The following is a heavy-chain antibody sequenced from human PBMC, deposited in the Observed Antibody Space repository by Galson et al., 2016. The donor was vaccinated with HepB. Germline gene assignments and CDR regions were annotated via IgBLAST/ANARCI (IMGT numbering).Heavy chain of an antibody. CDR2: IYSSGRT. Sequence: SETLSLTCTVSGGSVTSNYLNWIRQTPGKGLEWVGCIYSSGRTIYNPSLEGRVTISVDTSRKQFSLTLRSVTAADTAVYYCARDYSKYGLFHYYGMDVWGKGATVTVSS. CDR1: GGSVTSNY. D-gene: IGHD4-11*01. V-gene: IGHV4-59*02. CDR3: ARDYSKYGLFHYYGMDV. J-gene: IGHJ6*04.